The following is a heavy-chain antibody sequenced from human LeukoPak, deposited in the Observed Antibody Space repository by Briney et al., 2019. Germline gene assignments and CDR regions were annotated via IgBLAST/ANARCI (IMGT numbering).Heavy chain of an antibody. CDR2: ISGGGGNT. Sequence: PGGSLRLSCAASKFAFSSYAVSLLRQAPGKVLELVSAISGGGGNTYYADSVKGRFTISRDNSKNTLYLQMNSLRAEDTAVYYCGKNRYSGSLSPFDIWGQGTMVTVSS. J-gene: IGHJ3*02. CDR1: KFAFSSYA. CDR3: GKNRYSGSLSPFDI. D-gene: IGHD1-26*01. V-gene: IGHV3-23*01.